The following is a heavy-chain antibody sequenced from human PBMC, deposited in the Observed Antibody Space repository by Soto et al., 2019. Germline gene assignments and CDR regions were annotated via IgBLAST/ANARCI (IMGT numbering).Heavy chain of an antibody. CDR3: ARDRYSYDSRAYQGVDWYFDL. J-gene: IGHJ2*01. CDR2: IWYDGSHE. Sequence: GGSLRLSGLASGCTFNNYGMRWVRQAPGKACEWVAVIWYDGSHEAYADSVKGRFTISRDNSKNTLYLQMNSLRAEDTAVYYCARDRYSYDSRAYQGVDWYFDLWGRGTLVTASS. CDR1: GCTFNNYG. D-gene: IGHD3-22*01. V-gene: IGHV3-33*01.